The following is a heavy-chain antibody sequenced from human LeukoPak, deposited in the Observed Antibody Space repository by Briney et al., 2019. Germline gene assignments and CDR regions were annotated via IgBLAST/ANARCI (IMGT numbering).Heavy chain of an antibody. V-gene: IGHV3-30*18. CDR1: GFIFSNYA. J-gene: IGHJ4*02. CDR2: ISYDGSNK. D-gene: IGHD6-13*01. CDR3: AKEGSKSSSLDY. Sequence: GGSLRLSCAASGFIFSNYAMSWVRQAPGKGLEWVAVISYDGSNKYYADSVKGRFTISRDNSKNTLYLQMNSLRAEDTAVYYCAKEGSKSSSLDYWGQGTLVTVSS.